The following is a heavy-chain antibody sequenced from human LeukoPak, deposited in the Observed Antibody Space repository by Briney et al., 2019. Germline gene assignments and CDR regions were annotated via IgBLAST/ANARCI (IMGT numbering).Heavy chain of an antibody. CDR3: ARGDVDTAMVTPDY. J-gene: IGHJ4*02. CDR2: INPNSGGT. D-gene: IGHD5-18*01. CDR1: GYTFTGYC. Sequence: ASVKVSCKASGYTFTGYCMHWVRQAPGQGLEWMGWINPNSGGTNNEQKFQGRVTMTRDTSISTAYMELSRLRFDDTAVYYCARGDVDTAMVTPDYWGQGTLVTVSS. V-gene: IGHV1-2*02.